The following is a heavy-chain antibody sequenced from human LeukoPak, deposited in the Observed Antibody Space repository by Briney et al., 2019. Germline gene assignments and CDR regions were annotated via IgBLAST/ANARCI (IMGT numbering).Heavy chain of an antibody. CDR3: ARGGMATGYYYYYMGV. V-gene: IGHV1-8*03. CDR1: GYTFTSYD. J-gene: IGHJ6*03. Sequence: ASVKVSCKASGYTFTSYDINWVRQATGQGLEWMGWMNPNSGNTGYAQKFQGRVTITRNTSISTAYMELSSLRSEDTAVYYCARGGMATGYYYYYMGVWGKGTTVTVSS. D-gene: IGHD5-24*01. CDR2: MNPNSGNT.